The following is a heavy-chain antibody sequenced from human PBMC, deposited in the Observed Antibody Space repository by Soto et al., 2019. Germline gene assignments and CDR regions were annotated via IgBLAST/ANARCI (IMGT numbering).Heavy chain of an antibody. CDR1: GYTFTTYA. V-gene: IGHV1-3*05. J-gene: IGHJ4*02. CDR3: ARVDGTY. Sequence: QVQLVQSGAEEKKPGASVKVSCKASGYTFTTYAIHWVRQAPGQGPEWMGWINPDNGNAKYSQKFQGRLTITRDTSATTAYMELSSLRSEDTAVYYCARVDGTYWGQGALVTVSS. CDR2: INPDNGNA. D-gene: IGHD1-26*01.